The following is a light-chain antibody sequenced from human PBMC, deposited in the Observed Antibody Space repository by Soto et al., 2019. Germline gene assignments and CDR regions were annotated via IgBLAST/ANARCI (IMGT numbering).Light chain of an antibody. CDR3: CSYAGGDTFV. J-gene: IGLJ1*01. CDR1: SSDVGSYNL. V-gene: IGLV2-23*01. CDR2: EGS. Sequence: QSALTQPASVSGSPGQSITISCTGTSSDVGSYNLVSWYHQHPGKAPKLMIYEGSKRPSGVSNRFSGSKSGNTASLTISGFQAEDEADYYCCSYAGGDTFVFGTGTKLTVL.